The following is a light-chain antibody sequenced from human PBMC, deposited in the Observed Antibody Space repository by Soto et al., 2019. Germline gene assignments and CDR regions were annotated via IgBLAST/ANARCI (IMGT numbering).Light chain of an antibody. CDR1: SSDVGGYNY. J-gene: IGLJ1*01. CDR2: DVS. Sequence: QSVLTQPASVSGSPGQPITISCTGTSSDVGGYNYVSWYQQHPGKAPKLMIYDVSNRPSGVSNRFSGSNSGNTASLTISGLQAEDEADYYCSSYTSSSTPLVFGTGTRSPS. V-gene: IGLV2-14*01. CDR3: SSYTSSSTPLV.